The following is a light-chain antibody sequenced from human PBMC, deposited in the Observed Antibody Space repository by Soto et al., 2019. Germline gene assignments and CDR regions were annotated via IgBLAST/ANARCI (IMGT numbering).Light chain of an antibody. CDR1: QSISSE. V-gene: IGKV3-15*01. Sequence: EIVMTQSPATLSVSPGERATLSCRASQSISSELAWYQQKPGQPPRLLIYGASTRANGVPARFTGSGSGSDFALTIGGLQSEDFAVYYCQQGHNWPLTFGQGTRMEI. CDR3: QQGHNWPLT. J-gene: IGKJ2*01. CDR2: GAS.